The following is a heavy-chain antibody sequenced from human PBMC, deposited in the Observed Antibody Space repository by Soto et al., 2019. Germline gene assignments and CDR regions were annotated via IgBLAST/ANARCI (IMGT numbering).Heavy chain of an antibody. V-gene: IGHV3-15*01. D-gene: IGHD5-18*01. Sequence: LRLSCAASGFTFSNAWMSWVRQAPGKGLEWVGRIKSKTDGGTTDYAAPVKGRFTISRDDSKNTLYLQMNSLKTEDTAVYYCTTEVTGLAFDIWAQGTMVTVSS. CDR1: GFTFSNAW. CDR3: TTEVTGLAFDI. CDR2: IKSKTDGGTT. J-gene: IGHJ3*02.